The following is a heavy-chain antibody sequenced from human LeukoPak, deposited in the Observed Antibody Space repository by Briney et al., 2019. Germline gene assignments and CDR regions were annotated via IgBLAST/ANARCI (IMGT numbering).Heavy chain of an antibody. D-gene: IGHD6-19*01. CDR1: GFTFSSYA. CDR2: ISYDGSNK. V-gene: IGHV3-30-3*01. CDR3: AREGDYSSGWYY. J-gene: IGHJ4*02. Sequence: AGGSLRLSCAASGFTFSSYAMHWVRQAPGKGLEWVALISYDGSNKYYADSVKGRFTISRDNSKNTLYLQMNSLRAEDTAVYYCAREGDYSSGWYYWGQGTLVTVSS.